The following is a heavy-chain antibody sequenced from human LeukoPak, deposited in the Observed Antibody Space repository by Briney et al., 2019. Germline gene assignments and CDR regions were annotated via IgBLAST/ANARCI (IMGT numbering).Heavy chain of an antibody. Sequence: GGSLRLSCAASGFTFSSYGMHWVRQAPGKGLEWVAFIRYDGSNKYYADSVKGRFTISRDNSKNTLYLQMNSLRAGDTAVYYCARDRHYYGSGSYSFDYWGQGTLVTVSS. CDR3: ARDRHYYGSGSYSFDY. CDR2: IRYDGSNK. D-gene: IGHD3-10*01. CDR1: GFTFSSYG. V-gene: IGHV3-30*02. J-gene: IGHJ4*02.